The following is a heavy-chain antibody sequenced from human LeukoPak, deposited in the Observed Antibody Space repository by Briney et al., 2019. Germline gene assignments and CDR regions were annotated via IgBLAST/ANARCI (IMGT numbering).Heavy chain of an antibody. CDR3: AKLSSSGWYYFEY. J-gene: IGHJ4*02. CDR1: GFTFSSYA. D-gene: IGHD6-19*01. CDR2: ISSNGGST. V-gene: IGHV3-64*01. Sequence: AGGSLRLSCAASGFTFSSYAMHWVRQAPGKGLEYVSAISSNGGSTYYANSVKGRFTISRDNSKNTLYLQMNSLRAEDTAVYYCAKLSSSGWYYFEYWGQGTLVTVSS.